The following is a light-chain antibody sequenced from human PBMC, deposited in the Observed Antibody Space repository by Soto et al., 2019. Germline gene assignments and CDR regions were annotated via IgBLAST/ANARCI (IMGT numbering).Light chain of an antibody. Sequence: QSVLTQPPSASGSPGQSVTISCTGTSSDVGGYNYVSWYQQHPGKVPKLMIYEVSKRPSGAPDRFSASKSGNTASLTVSGLQAEDEADYYCNSYAGSNNWVFGGGTKVTVL. CDR1: SSDVGGYNY. CDR3: NSYAGSNNWV. CDR2: EVS. J-gene: IGLJ3*02. V-gene: IGLV2-8*01.